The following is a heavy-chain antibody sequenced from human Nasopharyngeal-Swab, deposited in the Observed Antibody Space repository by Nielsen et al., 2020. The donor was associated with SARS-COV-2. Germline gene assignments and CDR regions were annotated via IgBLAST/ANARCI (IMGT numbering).Heavy chain of an antibody. Sequence: ASVKVSCKASGDTFSNYAMNWVRQAPGQGLEWMGWINTNTGNPTYAQGFTGRFVFSFDTSVSTSYLQINSLKAEDTAVYFCARGIAVAGQKRFDYWGQGTVVTVSS. V-gene: IGHV7-4-1*02. CDR2: INTNTGNP. J-gene: IGHJ4*02. CDR3: ARGIAVAGQKRFDY. D-gene: IGHD6-19*01. CDR1: GDTFSNYA.